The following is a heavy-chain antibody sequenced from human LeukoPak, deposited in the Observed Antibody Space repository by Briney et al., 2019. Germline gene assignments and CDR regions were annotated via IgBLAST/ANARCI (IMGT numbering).Heavy chain of an antibody. D-gene: IGHD4-11*01. Sequence: GGSLRLSCAASGFTFSSYSMNWVRQAPGKGLEWVSSIDFTSRYIYNADSVKGRFTTSRDNAKNSLDLQMNSLKVEDTAVYYCAKDRLAPYYYYYMDVWGKGTTVTVSS. CDR1: GFTFSSYS. CDR2: IDFTSRYI. CDR3: AKDRLAPYYYYYMDV. J-gene: IGHJ6*03. V-gene: IGHV3-21*01.